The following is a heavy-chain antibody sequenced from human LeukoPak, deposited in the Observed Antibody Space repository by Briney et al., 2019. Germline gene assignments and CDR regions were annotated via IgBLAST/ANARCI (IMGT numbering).Heavy chain of an antibody. Sequence: GGSLRLSCASSGFTFDDYAMHWVRHAPGKGLEWVSGISWNSGSIGYADSVKGRFTISRDNARNSLYLQMNSLRVDDTAVYYCAKDESRVRGVIRDAFDFWGQGTLVTVSS. J-gene: IGHJ3*01. D-gene: IGHD3-10*01. CDR3: AKDESRVRGVIRDAFDF. CDR1: GFTFDDYA. V-gene: IGHV3-9*01. CDR2: ISWNSGSI.